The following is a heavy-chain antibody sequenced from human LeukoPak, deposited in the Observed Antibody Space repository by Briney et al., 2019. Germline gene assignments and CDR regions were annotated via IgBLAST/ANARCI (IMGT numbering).Heavy chain of an antibody. V-gene: IGHV4-59*01. J-gene: IGHJ4*02. D-gene: IGHD7-27*01. Sequence: SETLSLTCAVYGGSFSGYYWSRIRQSPGKGLEWIGYIYYTGSTSYNPSLKSRVTISADTSKNEFSLKLNSVTAADTAVYYCASRKLGNDYWGQGTLVTVSS. CDR3: ASRKLGNDY. CDR1: GGSFSGYY. CDR2: IYYTGST.